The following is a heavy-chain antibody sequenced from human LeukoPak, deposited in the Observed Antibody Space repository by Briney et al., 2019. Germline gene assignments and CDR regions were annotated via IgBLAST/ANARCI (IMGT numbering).Heavy chain of an antibody. V-gene: IGHV1-69*05. Sequence: GASVKVSCKASGGTCSSYAISWVRQAPGQGLEWMVGIIPIFGTANYAQKFQGRVTITTDESTSTAYMELSSLRSEDTAVYYCARGRVLTDPYYFDYWGQGTLVTVSS. CDR2: IIPIFGTA. J-gene: IGHJ4*02. D-gene: IGHD4/OR15-4a*01. CDR1: GGTCSSYA. CDR3: ARGRVLTDPYYFDY.